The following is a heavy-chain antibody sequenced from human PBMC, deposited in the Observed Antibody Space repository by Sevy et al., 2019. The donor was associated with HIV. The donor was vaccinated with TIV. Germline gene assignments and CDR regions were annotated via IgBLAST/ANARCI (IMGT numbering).Heavy chain of an antibody. D-gene: IGHD1-1*01. CDR2: ISTDGSTR. CDR3: ARILQLEPNYAFDV. J-gene: IGHJ6*02. V-gene: IGHV3-74*01. CDR1: GFTFSSSW. Sequence: GGSLRLSCAASGFTFSSSWMHWVRQAPGKGLVWVSRISTDGSTRSYVDSVEGRFTISRDNAKNTLYLQMNSLRAEDTAMYYCARILQLEPNYAFDVWGQGTTVTVSS.